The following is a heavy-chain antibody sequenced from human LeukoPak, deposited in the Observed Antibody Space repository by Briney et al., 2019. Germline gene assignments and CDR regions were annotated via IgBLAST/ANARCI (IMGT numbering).Heavy chain of an antibody. Sequence: PGGSLRLSCAASGFTFSSYGMHWVRQAPGKGLEWVAFIRYDGSNKYYADSVKGRFTISRDNSKNTLYLQMNSLRAEDTAVYYCAKDRGYSYGCVDYWGQGTLVTVSS. V-gene: IGHV3-30*02. D-gene: IGHD5-18*01. CDR3: AKDRGYSYGCVDY. CDR1: GFTFSSYG. J-gene: IGHJ4*02. CDR2: IRYDGSNK.